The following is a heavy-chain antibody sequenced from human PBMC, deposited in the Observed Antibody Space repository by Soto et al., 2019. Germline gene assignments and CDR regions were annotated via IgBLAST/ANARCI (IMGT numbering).Heavy chain of an antibody. J-gene: IGHJ5*02. CDR1: GGSISSSSYY. CDR3: ARHSISYSSSWLESWFDP. CDR2: IYYSGST. V-gene: IGHV4-39*01. D-gene: IGHD6-13*01. Sequence: PSETLSLTCTVSGGSISSSSYYWGWIRQPPGKGLEWIGGIYYSGSTYYNPSLKSRVTISVDTSKNQFSLKLSSVTAADTAVYYCARHSISYSSSWLESWFDPWGQGTLVTVSS.